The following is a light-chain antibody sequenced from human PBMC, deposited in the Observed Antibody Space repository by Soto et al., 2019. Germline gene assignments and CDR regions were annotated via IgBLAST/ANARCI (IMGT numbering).Light chain of an antibody. V-gene: IGKV3-20*01. CDR3: QQYYSYPPT. J-gene: IGKJ4*01. Sequence: EIVLTQSPGTLSLSPGERATLSCRASQSVSSSYLAWYQQKPGQAPRLLIYDASSRASGVPARFSGSGSGTDFTLTISSLEPEDFATYYCQQYYSYPPTFGGGTKVDIK. CDR2: DAS. CDR1: QSVSSSY.